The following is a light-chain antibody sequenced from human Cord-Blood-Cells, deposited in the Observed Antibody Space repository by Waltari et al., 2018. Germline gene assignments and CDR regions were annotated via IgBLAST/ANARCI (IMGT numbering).Light chain of an antibody. CDR1: QSISSY. CDR3: QQSYSTLFT. V-gene: IGKV1-39*01. J-gene: IGKJ3*01. CDR2: AAS. Sequence: DIQMTQSPSSLSASVGDRVTITCLASQSISSYLKWYQQKPGKAPKHLIYAASSLKSRVPSRFSGSGSVTDFTLTINSLQPEYFATYYCQQSYSTLFTFGPGTKVDIK.